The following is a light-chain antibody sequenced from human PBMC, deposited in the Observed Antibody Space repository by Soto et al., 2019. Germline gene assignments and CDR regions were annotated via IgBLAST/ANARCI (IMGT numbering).Light chain of an antibody. CDR1: NSDVGDYNY. Sequence: QSVLTQPASVSGSPGQSITISCTGTNSDVGDYNYVSWYQQHPGKAPKLIIYEVSNRPSGISDRFSASKSGNTASLTISGLQAEDEADYYCSSYTGSSTLVFGGGTKVTVL. CDR2: EVS. V-gene: IGLV2-14*01. CDR3: SSYTGSSTLV. J-gene: IGLJ2*01.